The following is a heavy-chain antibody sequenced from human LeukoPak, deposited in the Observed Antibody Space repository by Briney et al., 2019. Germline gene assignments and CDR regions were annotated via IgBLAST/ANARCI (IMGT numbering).Heavy chain of an antibody. Sequence: GGSLRLSCAASGFTFSSYSMNWVRQAPGKGLEWVSSISSTSTYIYYADSVKGRFTISRDNAKNSLYLQMNSLRAEDTAVYYCARDLYRIVVVPHYFDYWGQGTLVTVSS. D-gene: IGHD3-22*01. V-gene: IGHV3-21*01. CDR3: ARDLYRIVVVPHYFDY. CDR1: GFTFSSYS. CDR2: ISSTSTYI. J-gene: IGHJ4*02.